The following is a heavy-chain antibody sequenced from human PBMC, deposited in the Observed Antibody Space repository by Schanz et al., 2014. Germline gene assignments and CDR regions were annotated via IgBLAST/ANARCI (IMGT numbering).Heavy chain of an antibody. D-gene: IGHD1-26*01. J-gene: IGHJ4*02. Sequence: QVQLLQSGAEVKKPGASVKVSCKASGYTFTNYVISWVRQAPGQGLEWMGWISDYNGNTNYAQKLQGRVTMTTDTSTSTAYMELRSLRSDDTAVYYCARSHSLVGTIDFDYWGQGTLVTVSS. CDR3: ARSHSLVGTIDFDY. CDR1: GYTFTNYV. CDR2: ISDYNGNT. V-gene: IGHV1-18*01.